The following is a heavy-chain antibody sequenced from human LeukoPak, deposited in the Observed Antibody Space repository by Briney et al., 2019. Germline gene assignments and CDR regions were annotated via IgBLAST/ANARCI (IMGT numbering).Heavy chain of an antibody. CDR2: ISSSGDST. CDR1: GFTFSSCA. V-gene: IGHV3-64D*09. CDR3: VKAAGCGTSCYIIDF. Sequence: PGGSLRLSCSASGFTFSSCAFHWVRQAPGKGLEHVSLISSSGDSTYYADSVKGRFTISRDNSKNTLYLQMSSLRAEDTAVYYCVKAAGCGTSCYIIDFWGQGTLVTVSS. J-gene: IGHJ4*02. D-gene: IGHD2-2*02.